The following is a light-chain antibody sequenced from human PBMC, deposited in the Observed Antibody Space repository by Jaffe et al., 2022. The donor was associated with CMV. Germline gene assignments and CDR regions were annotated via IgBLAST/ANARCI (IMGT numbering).Light chain of an antibody. Sequence: DIQMTQSPSSLSASVGGGVTITCRASQDIRNNLNWYQQRPGHAPKLLIYAASTLQSGVPSRFSGSGSGTDFTLTISSLQPEDFATYFCQQTFTTPLSTFGPGTKVDIK. V-gene: IGKV1-39*01. CDR2: AAS. J-gene: IGKJ3*01. CDR3: QQTFTTPLST. CDR1: QDIRNN.